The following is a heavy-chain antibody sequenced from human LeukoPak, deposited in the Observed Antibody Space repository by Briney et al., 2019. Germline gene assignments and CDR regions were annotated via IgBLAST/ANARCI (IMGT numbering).Heavy chain of an antibody. CDR1: GGSISSPTW. D-gene: IGHD4-17*01. CDR3: ASLSTVTQYNWFDP. Sequence: PSETLSLTCAVSGGSISSPTWWTWVRQPPGKGLEWIGEIYHSETTNYNPSLQSRVTISVDKSKNQFSLKLSSVTAADTAVYYCASLSTVTQYNWFDPWGQGTLVTVSS. J-gene: IGHJ5*02. CDR2: IYHSETT. V-gene: IGHV4-4*02.